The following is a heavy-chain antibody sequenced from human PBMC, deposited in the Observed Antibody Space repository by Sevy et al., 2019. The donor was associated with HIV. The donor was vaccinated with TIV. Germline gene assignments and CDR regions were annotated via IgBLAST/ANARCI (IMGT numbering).Heavy chain of an antibody. CDR1: GFTFSSYA. V-gene: IGHV3-23*01. CDR3: AKDKYGSWSYPENWFDP. Sequence: GGYLRLSCAASGFTFSSYAMSWVRQAPGKGLEWVSAISGSGGSTYYADSVKGRFTISRDNSKNTLYLQMNSLRAEDTAVYYCAKDKYGSWSYPENWFDPWGQGTLVTVSS. D-gene: IGHD3-10*01. J-gene: IGHJ5*02. CDR2: ISGSGGST.